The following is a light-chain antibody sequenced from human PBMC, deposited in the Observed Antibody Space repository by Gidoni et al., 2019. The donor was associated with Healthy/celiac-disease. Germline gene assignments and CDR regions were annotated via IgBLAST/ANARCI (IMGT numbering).Light chain of an antibody. CDR2: DAS. J-gene: IGKJ2*01. CDR1: QSVSSY. Sequence: EIVLTQSPATLSWSPGERANLSCRASQSVSSYLAWYQQKPGQAPRLLSYDASNRATGIPARFSGSGSGTDFTLTISSLEPEDFAVYYCQQRSNWPLYTFGQGTKLEIK. V-gene: IGKV3-11*01. CDR3: QQRSNWPLYT.